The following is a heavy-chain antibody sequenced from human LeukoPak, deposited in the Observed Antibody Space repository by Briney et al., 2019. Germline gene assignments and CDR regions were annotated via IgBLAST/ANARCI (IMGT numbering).Heavy chain of an antibody. D-gene: IGHD5-12*01. Sequence: EASVKVSCKASGYTFTSFGIHWVRQAPGQGLEWMGWISAFNGNTNYAQKFQGRVTMTTDTSTSTAYMEVRSLRSDDTAVYYCAREGSIVAASPFDYWGQGTLVTVSS. CDR1: GYTFTSFG. J-gene: IGHJ4*02. V-gene: IGHV1-18*01. CDR2: ISAFNGNT. CDR3: AREGSIVAASPFDY.